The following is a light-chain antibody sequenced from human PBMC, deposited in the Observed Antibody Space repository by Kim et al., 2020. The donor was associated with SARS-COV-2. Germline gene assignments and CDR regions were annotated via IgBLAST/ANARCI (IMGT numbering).Light chain of an antibody. CDR3: SFSYNGGRLWV. Sequence: GTVTLTCDSSTGAVTSGHYPYWFQQKPGQAPRTLIYDTSNRHSWTPARFSGSLLGGKAALTLSGAQPEDEAGYYCSFSYNGGRLWVFGGGTKLTVL. V-gene: IGLV7-46*01. CDR2: DTS. CDR1: TGAVTSGHY. J-gene: IGLJ3*02.